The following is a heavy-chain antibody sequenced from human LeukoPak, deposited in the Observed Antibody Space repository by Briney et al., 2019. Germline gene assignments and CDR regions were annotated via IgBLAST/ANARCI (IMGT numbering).Heavy chain of an antibody. CDR2: INSDGSST. D-gene: IGHD3-22*01. Sequence: GGSLRLSCAASGFTFSSYWMHWVRQAPGKGLVWVSRINSDGSSTSYADSVKGRFTISRDNSKNTLYLQMNSLRAEDTAVYYCASPINYYDSSGYYFLGTDYWGQGTLVTVSS. CDR3: ASPINYYDSSGYYFLGTDY. V-gene: IGHV3-74*01. CDR1: GFTFSSYW. J-gene: IGHJ4*02.